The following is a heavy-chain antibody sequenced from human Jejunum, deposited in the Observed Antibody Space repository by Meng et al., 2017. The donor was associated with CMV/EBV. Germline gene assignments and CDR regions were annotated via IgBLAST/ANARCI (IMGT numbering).Heavy chain of an antibody. CDR1: SFNAWS. CDR2: IRPNSGDT. V-gene: IGHV1-2*02. Sequence: SFNAWSLHWVRQAPGQGLEWMGWIRPNSGDTKSAQKFQGRVTLTRDTSTGTAFLELTGLKSDDTGVYYCARGLVVEAATPRGWFDPWGQGTLVTVSS. CDR3: ARGLVVEAATPRGWFDP. J-gene: IGHJ5*02. D-gene: IGHD2-15*01.